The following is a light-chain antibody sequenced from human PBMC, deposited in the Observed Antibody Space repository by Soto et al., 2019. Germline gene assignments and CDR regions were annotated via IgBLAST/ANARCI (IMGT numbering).Light chain of an antibody. J-gene: IGLJ1*01. CDR3: SSYAGGPYV. CDR1: SSDVGGYNY. Sequence: QSVLTQPRSVSGSPGQSVAISCTGSSSDVGGYNYVSWYQQHPGKAPKVMIFDVSKRPSGVPDRFSGSKSGDTASLTITGLQAEDEADYYCSSYAGGPYVFGTGTKVTVL. CDR2: DVS. V-gene: IGLV2-11*01.